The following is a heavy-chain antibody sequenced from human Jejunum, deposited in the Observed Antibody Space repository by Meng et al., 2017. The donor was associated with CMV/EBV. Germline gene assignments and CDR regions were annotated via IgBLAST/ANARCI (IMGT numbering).Heavy chain of an antibody. J-gene: IGHJ5*02. CDR3: AKDRGDYSNFRFDP. V-gene: IGHV3-23*01. D-gene: IGHD4-11*01. Sequence: ASGFIFSDYGMSWVRQAPGKGLEWLSGISGSGGGTYYAESIKGRFTISRDNSKNTIYLQMDNLRAEDTAVYYCAKDRGDYSNFRFDPWGQGTLVTVSS. CDR1: GFIFSDYG. CDR2: ISGSGGGT.